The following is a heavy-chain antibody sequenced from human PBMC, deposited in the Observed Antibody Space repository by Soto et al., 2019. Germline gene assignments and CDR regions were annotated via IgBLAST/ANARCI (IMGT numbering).Heavy chain of an antibody. Sequence: ASVKVSWKVSGYTLTELSMHWVRQAPGKGLEWMGGFDPEDGETIYAQKFQVRVTMTEDTSTDTAYMELSSLRSEDTAVYYCATDNPRYGDYYYYGMGVWGQGTTVTVSS. J-gene: IGHJ6*02. CDR3: ATDNPRYGDYYYYGMGV. D-gene: IGHD4-17*01. CDR1: GYTLTELS. CDR2: FDPEDGET. V-gene: IGHV1-24*01.